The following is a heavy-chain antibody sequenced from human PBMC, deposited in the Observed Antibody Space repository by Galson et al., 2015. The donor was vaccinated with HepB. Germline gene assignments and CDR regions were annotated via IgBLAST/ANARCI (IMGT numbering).Heavy chain of an antibody. CDR2: ISYDGSNK. J-gene: IGHJ6*02. V-gene: IGHV3-30*18. Sequence: HWVRQAPGKGLEWVAVISYDGSNKYYADSVKGRFTISRDNSKNTLYLQMNSLRAEDTAVYYCAKTRGSSWSYYYYGMDVWGQGTTVTVSS. D-gene: IGHD6-13*01. CDR3: AKTRGSSWSYYYYGMDV.